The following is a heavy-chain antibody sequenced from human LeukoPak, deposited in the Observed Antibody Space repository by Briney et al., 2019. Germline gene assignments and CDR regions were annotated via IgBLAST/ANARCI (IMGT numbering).Heavy chain of an antibody. Sequence: PGGSLRLSCAASGFTFSSYGMHWVRQAPGKGLEWVSTISGSGGSTYYADSEKGRFTISSDNSKNTLYLQINSLRAEDTAVYYCAKDHYYGSGTPGAFDIWGQGTMVTVSS. CDR1: GFTFSSYG. CDR2: ISGSGGST. J-gene: IGHJ3*02. D-gene: IGHD3-10*01. V-gene: IGHV3-23*01. CDR3: AKDHYYGSGTPGAFDI.